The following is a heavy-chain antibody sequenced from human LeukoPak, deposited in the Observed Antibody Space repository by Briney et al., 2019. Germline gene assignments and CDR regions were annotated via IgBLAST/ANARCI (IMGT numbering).Heavy chain of an antibody. CDR3: ARARYSNSWYAVDI. Sequence: SETLSLTCAVYGGSFSGYYWSWIRQPPGKGLEWIGEINHSGSTNYNPSLKSRVTMSVDTSKNQFSLKLSSVTAADTAVYYCARARYSNSWYAVDIWGQGTMVTVSS. V-gene: IGHV4-34*01. D-gene: IGHD6-13*01. J-gene: IGHJ3*02. CDR1: GGSFSGYY. CDR2: INHSGST.